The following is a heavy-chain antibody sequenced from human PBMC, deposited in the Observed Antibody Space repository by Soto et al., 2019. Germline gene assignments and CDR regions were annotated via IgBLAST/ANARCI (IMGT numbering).Heavy chain of an antibody. Sequence: GGSLRLSCAASQFSFSSYLMHWVRQVPGKGPAWVSRINHDGSKTEYADSVKSRFTISRDNTNNTLYLQMNSLRVEDTAMYYCVREPWGFSGTWYDYWGQGTLVTVSS. CDR1: QFSFSSYL. CDR3: VREPWGFSGTWYDY. J-gene: IGHJ4*02. CDR2: INHDGSKT. V-gene: IGHV3-74*01. D-gene: IGHD6-13*01.